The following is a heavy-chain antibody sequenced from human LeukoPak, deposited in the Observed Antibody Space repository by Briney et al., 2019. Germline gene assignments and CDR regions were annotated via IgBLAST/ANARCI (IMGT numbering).Heavy chain of an antibody. CDR3: ARARGVYGSGPTVGFDAFDI. CDR1: GFTFSSYS. Sequence: PGGSLRLSCAASGFTFSSYSINWVRQAPGQGLEWVSSISSSSSYIYYADSVKGRFTISRDNAKNSLYLQMNSLRAEDTAVYYCARARGVYGSGPTVGFDAFDIWGEGTMVTVSS. CDR2: ISSSSSYI. J-gene: IGHJ3*02. D-gene: IGHD3-10*01. V-gene: IGHV3-21*01.